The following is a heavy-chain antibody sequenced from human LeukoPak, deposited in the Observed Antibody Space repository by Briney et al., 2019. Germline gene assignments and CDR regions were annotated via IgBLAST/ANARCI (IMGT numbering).Heavy chain of an antibody. CDR1: GFTFSTYW. D-gene: IGHD2-15*01. Sequence: PGGSLRLSCAASGFTFSTYWMSWLRQAPGEGLEWVANIHQDGNEKYYVHSVKGRFTISRDNAKNSLYLQMNSLRAEDTAVYYCARGDKFSGDYWGQGTLVTVSS. V-gene: IGHV3-7*04. CDR2: IHQDGNEK. CDR3: ARGDKFSGDY. J-gene: IGHJ4*02.